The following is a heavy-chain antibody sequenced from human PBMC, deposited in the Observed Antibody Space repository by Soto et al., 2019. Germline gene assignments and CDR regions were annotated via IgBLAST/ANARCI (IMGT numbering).Heavy chain of an antibody. Sequence: SSVKVSCKASGYTFTGDYMHWVRQAPGQGLEWMGWINPNSGGTNYAQKFQGWVTMTRDTSISTAYMELSRLRSDDTAVYYCASGMGASPYFDYLGQGTLVTVSS. CDR3: ASGMGASPYFDY. V-gene: IGHV1-2*04. CDR2: INPNSGGT. D-gene: IGHD1-26*01. J-gene: IGHJ4*02. CDR1: GYTFTGDY.